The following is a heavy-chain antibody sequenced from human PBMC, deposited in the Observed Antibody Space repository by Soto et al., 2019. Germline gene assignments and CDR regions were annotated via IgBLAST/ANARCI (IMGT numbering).Heavy chain of an antibody. CDR3: ARGRREGHCNRPAGYYYYMDV. CDR2: INHSGST. V-gene: IGHV4-34*01. Sequence: SETLSLTCAVYGGSFSGYYWSWIRQPPGKGLEWIGEINHSGSTNYNPSLKSRVTISVDTSKNQFSLKLSSVTAADTAVYYCARGRREGHCNRPAGYYYYMDVWGKGTTVTVSS. J-gene: IGHJ6*03. CDR1: GGSFSGYY. D-gene: IGHD2-15*01.